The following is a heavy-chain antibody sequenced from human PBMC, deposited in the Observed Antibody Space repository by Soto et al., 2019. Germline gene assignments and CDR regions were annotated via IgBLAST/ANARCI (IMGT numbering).Heavy chain of an antibody. J-gene: IGHJ3*01. CDR2: ISYNGGVK. Sequence: QVQLVESGGGVVQPGNSLRVSCEGSGFSFRSHAIHWVRQPPGKGLEWVTLISYNGGVKSYADSVKGRFTISRDNSKNTVHLQMNSLTPEDTAVYYCAKITSSGAFDVWGQGTLVIVSS. CDR1: GFSFRSHA. V-gene: IGHV3-30-3*02. CDR3: AKITSSGAFDV.